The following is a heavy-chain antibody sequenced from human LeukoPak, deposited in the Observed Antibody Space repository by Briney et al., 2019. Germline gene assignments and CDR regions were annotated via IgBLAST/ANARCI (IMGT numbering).Heavy chain of an antibody. D-gene: IGHD1-26*01. CDR1: GFTFSYYW. CDR3: AKVGTWELQRVFEN. CDR2: VGRDGSEK. J-gene: IGHJ4*02. V-gene: IGHV3-7*01. Sequence: GGSLRLSCAASGFTFSYYWMTWVRQVPGKGLEWVANVGRDGSEKNYVGSVEGRFTISRDNAKKSLDLEMNSLRVEDTALYYCAKVGTWELQRVFENWGQGTLVTVSS.